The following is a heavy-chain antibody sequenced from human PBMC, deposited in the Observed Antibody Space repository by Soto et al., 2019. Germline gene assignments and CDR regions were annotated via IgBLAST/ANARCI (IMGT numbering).Heavy chain of an antibody. CDR2: IDPSDSYT. CDR3: ARHDSSSSEWHYYYYGMDV. D-gene: IGHD6-6*01. Sequence: PGESLNVSCKGSGYSFTSYWISWVRQMPGKGLEWMGRIDPSDSYTNYSPSFQGHVTISADKSISTAYLQWSSLKASDTAMYYCARHDSSSSEWHYYYYGMDVWGQGTTVTVSS. CDR1: GYSFTSYW. J-gene: IGHJ6*02. V-gene: IGHV5-10-1*01.